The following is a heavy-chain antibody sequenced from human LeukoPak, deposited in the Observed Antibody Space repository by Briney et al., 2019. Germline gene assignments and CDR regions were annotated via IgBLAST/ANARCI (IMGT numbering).Heavy chain of an antibody. CDR1: GGSISSYY. CDR3: ARENYDFWSGYYLGGGNYYYYGMDV. D-gene: IGHD3-3*01. CDR2: IYTSGST. Sequence: SETLSLTCTVSGGSISSYYWSWIRQPAGKGLEWIGRIYTSGSTNYNPSPKSRVTMSVDTSKNQFSLKLSSVTAADTAVYYCARENYDFWSGYYLGGGNYYYYGMDVWGQGTTVTVSS. J-gene: IGHJ6*02. V-gene: IGHV4-4*07.